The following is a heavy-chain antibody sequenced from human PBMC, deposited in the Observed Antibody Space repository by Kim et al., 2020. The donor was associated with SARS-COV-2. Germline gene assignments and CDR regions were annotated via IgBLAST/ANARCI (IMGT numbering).Heavy chain of an antibody. Sequence: SETLSLTCTVSGGSISSGGYYWSWIRQHPGKGLEWIGYIYYSGSTYYNPSLKSRVTISVDTSKNQFSLKLSSVTAADTAVYYCASTRDYGGNSGVYWGQGTLVTVSS. CDR1: GGSISSGGYY. V-gene: IGHV4-31*03. J-gene: IGHJ4*02. D-gene: IGHD4-17*01. CDR2: IYYSGST. CDR3: ASTRDYGGNSGVY.